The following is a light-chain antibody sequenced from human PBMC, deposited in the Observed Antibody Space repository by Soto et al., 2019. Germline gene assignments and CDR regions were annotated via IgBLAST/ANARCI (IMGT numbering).Light chain of an antibody. Sequence: EIVMTQSPATLSVSPGERATLSCRASQSVSSSLAWYQQRPGQAPRLLIYGASTRATAVPARFSGSGSGTAFTLTISSLKSEDSAAYYCQQYNYWPPTSTFGQGTKLEIK. V-gene: IGKV3-15*01. CDR3: QQYNYWPPTST. CDR2: GAS. J-gene: IGKJ2*01. CDR1: QSVSSS.